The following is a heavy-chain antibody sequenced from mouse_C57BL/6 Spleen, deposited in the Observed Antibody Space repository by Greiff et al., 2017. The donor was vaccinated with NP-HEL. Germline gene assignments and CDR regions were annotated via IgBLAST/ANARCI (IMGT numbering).Heavy chain of an antibody. J-gene: IGHJ3*01. CDR2: ISDGGSYT. CDR1: GFTFSSYA. CDR3: AREDDWFAY. Sequence: DVKLVESGGGLVKPGGSLKLSCAASGFTFSSYAMSWVRQTPEKRLEWVATISDGGSYTYYPDNVKGRFTISRDNAKNNMYLQMSHLKSEDTAMYYCAREDDWFAYWGQGTLVTVSA. V-gene: IGHV5-4*01.